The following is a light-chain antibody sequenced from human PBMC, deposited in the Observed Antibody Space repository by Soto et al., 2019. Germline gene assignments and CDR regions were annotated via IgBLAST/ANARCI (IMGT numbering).Light chain of an antibody. J-gene: IGKJ4*01. CDR1: HSVDSN. CDR2: GAS. CDR3: QQYDKWPLT. Sequence: EIVMTQSPATLSVSPGEGATLSCRASHSVDSNLAWYQQKPGQAPRLLIFGASTRATGIPTRFSGGESGTDFTLTISSLQSEDFGLYFCQQYDKWPLTFGGGTKVDIK. V-gene: IGKV3D-15*01.